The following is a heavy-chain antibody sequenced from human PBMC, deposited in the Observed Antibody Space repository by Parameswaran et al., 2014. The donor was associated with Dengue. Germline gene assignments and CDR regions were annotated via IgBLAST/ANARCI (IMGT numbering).Heavy chain of an antibody. CDR3: AKDRGYSSGWTIFDY. D-gene: IGHD6-19*01. V-gene: IGHV3-23*01. Sequence: RWIRQPPGKGLEWVSAISGSGGSTYYADSVKGRFTISRDNSKNTLYLQMNSLRAEDTAVYYCAKDRGYSSGWTIFDYWGQGTLVTVSS. CDR2: ISGSGGST. J-gene: IGHJ4*02.